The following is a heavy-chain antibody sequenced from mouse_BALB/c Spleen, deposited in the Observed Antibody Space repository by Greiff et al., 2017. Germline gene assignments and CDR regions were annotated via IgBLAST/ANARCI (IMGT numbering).Heavy chain of an antibody. V-gene: IGHV5-17*02. CDR2: ISSGSSTI. J-gene: IGHJ2*01. CDR1: GFTFSSFG. CDR3: ARGVPYYFDY. Sequence: EVQVVESGGGLVQPGGSRKLSCAASGFTFSSFGMHWVRQAPEKGLEWVAYISSGSSTIYYADTVKGRFTISRDNPKNTLFLQMTSLRSEDTAMYYCARGVPYYFDYWGQGTTLTVSS.